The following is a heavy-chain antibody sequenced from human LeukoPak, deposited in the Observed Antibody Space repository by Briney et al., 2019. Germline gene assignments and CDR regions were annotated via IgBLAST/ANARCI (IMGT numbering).Heavy chain of an antibody. Sequence: GGSLGLSCAASGFTFSSYAMSWVRQAPGKGLEWVSAISGSGGSTYYADSVKGRFTISRDNSKNTLYLQMNSLRAEDTAVYYCAKDQTTTVTTRYYYYGMDVWGQGTTVTVSS. CDR3: AKDQTTTVTTRYYYYGMDV. J-gene: IGHJ6*02. CDR1: GFTFSSYA. CDR2: ISGSGGST. D-gene: IGHD4-17*01. V-gene: IGHV3-23*01.